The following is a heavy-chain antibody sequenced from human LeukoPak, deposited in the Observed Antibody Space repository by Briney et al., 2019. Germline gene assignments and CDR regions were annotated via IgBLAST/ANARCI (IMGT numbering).Heavy chain of an antibody. CDR2: VNHSGST. J-gene: IGHJ4*02. CDR3: ARARGGVAIDF. V-gene: IGHV4-34*01. Sequence: SETLSLTCAVYGGSFSGYFWTWIRQPPGKGLEWIGEVNHSGSTNYNPSLKSRVTISVDTSKNQFSLKLSSVTAADTAFYYCARARGGVAIDFWGQGTRVTVPS. CDR1: GGSFSGYF. D-gene: IGHD5-12*01.